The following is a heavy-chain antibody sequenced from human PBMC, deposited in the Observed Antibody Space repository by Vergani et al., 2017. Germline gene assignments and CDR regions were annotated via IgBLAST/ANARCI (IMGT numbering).Heavy chain of an antibody. J-gene: IGHJ4*02. CDR1: GYTFTSYG. V-gene: IGHV1-18*01. CDR3: ARAVSTYYYDSSGYSPYYFDY. Sequence: QVQLVQSGAEVKKPGASVKVSCKASGYTFTSYGISWVRQAPGQGLEWMGWISDYNGNTNYAQKLQGRVTMTTDTSTRTAYMELRSLRSDDTAVYYCARAVSTYYYDSSGYSPYYFDYWGQGTLVTVSS. CDR2: ISDYNGNT. D-gene: IGHD3-22*01.